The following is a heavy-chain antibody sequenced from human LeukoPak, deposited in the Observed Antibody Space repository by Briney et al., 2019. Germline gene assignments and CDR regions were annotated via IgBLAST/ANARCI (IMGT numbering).Heavy chain of an antibody. CDR2: ITAYNGNR. J-gene: IGHJ4*01. Sequence: ASVTVSCTTSGYTFSNYGISWVRQAPGQGLEWMGWITAYNGNRLYARRFQGRITLTTDTSTSTSYMELRSLEYDDTAIYYCARDNDKVVDHWGQGTLVTVSS. V-gene: IGHV1-18*01. CDR3: ARDNDKVVDH. CDR1: GYTFSNYG. D-gene: IGHD1-1*01.